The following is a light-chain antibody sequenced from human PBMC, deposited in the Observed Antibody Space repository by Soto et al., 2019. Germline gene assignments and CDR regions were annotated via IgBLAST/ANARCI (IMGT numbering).Light chain of an antibody. V-gene: IGKV1-39*01. J-gene: IGKJ1*01. Sequence: DIQMTQSPSSLSASVGDRVTITCRASQSVSRSLNWYQQTAGRPPKLLIFAASSLHSGVPSRFSGAGSGTHFTLTISSLQPEDFATYYCQQNAITPPWTFGQGTKVDIK. CDR1: QSVSRS. CDR3: QQNAITPPWT. CDR2: AAS.